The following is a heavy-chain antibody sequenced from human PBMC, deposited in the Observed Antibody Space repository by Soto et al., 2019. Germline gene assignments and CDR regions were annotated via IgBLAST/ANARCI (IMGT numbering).Heavy chain of an antibody. CDR2: TYYRSKWYN. D-gene: IGHD1-1*01. V-gene: IGHV6-1*01. J-gene: IGHJ4*02. CDR3: ARAGPAMSTIGALDY. CDR1: GDSVSTNSVA. Sequence: QVQLQQSGPGLVKPSQTLSLTCDISGDSVSTNSVAWNWIRQSPSRGLEWLGRTYYRSKWYNDYAISVKSRITITPDASKNQFSLHLNSVTPEDTAVYYCARAGPAMSTIGALDYWGQGTLVTVSS.